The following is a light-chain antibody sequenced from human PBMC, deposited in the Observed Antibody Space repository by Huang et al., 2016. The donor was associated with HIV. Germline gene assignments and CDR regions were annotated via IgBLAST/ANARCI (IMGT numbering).Light chain of an antibody. V-gene: IGKV6-21*01. CDR1: QSIGSA. J-gene: IGKJ1*01. CDR3: HQSSTLPWT. CDR2: FAS. Sequence: EVVLTQFPDFQSATPKEKVTITCRASQSIGSALHWYQQKPNKSPELLIKFASQSVSGVPSRFSGSGSGKEFTLTINSLEAEDAATYYCHQSSTLPWTFGQGTKVEIK.